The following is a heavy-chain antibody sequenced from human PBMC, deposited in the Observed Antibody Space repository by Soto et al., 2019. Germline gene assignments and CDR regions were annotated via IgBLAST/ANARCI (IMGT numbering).Heavy chain of an antibody. V-gene: IGHV3-73*01. CDR1: GFTFSRSD. CDR3: SRHEEGRRMVFYGMDV. CDR2: VRSKIHNYAT. D-gene: IGHD2-8*01. J-gene: IGHJ6*02. Sequence: GGSLRLSCSASGFTFSRSDLHWVRQAPGKGLEWVGRVRSKIHNYATSFADSVRGRFTISRNDSDNTVSLEMGGLKSEDTALYYCSRHEEGRRMVFYGMDVWGQGTTVTVSS.